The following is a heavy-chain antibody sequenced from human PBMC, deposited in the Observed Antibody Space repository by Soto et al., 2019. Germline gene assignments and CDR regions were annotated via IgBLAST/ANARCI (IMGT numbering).Heavy chain of an antibody. CDR1: GGSISSSSYY. J-gene: IGHJ4*02. V-gene: IGHV4-39*01. D-gene: IGHD3-3*01. CDR2: IYYSGST. CDR3: ASTFKGRDFWSGYQRSYFDY. Sequence: SETLSLTCTVSGGSISSSSYYWGWIRQPPGKGLEWIGSIYYSGSTYYNPSLKSRVTISVDTSKNQFSLKLSTVTAADTAVYYFASTFKGRDFWSGYQRSYFDYWGQGALVTVS.